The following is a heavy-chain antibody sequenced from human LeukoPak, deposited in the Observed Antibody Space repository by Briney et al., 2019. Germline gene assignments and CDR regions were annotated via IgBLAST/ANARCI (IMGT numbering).Heavy chain of an antibody. D-gene: IGHD5-12*01. CDR1: GFIFSSYS. V-gene: IGHV3-23*01. J-gene: IGHJ6*02. Sequence: QTGGSELSCAASGFIFSSYSMSWVRQAPGKGLEWVSVITGSGGNTYYADSVKGRFTISKDNSKNTVYLQMSSLRVDDTAVYYCAKGGSGYDYRTHYWYGMDVWGQGTTVTVSS. CDR3: AKGGSGYDYRTHYWYGMDV. CDR2: ITGSGGNT.